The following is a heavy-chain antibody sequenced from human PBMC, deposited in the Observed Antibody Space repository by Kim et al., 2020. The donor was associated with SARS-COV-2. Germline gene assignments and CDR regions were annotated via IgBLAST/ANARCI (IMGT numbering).Heavy chain of an antibody. Sequence: ASVKVSCKASGYTFTNYGLSWVRQAPGQGPEWMGWISPYNNSTKYAEKLQGRVTMTADTSTSTAYLELRSLRSDDRAVYYCAREGRSRSGYSEKVYYYYYGMDVWGQGTTVTVSS. CDR3: AREGRSRSGYSEKVYYYYYGMDV. CDR1: GYTFTNYG. J-gene: IGHJ6*02. CDR2: ISPYNNST. V-gene: IGHV1-18*01. D-gene: IGHD6-13*01.